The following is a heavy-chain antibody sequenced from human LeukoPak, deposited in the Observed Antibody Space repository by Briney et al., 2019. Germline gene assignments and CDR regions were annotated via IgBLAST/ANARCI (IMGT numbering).Heavy chain of an antibody. V-gene: IGHV4-38-2*02. CDR3: ARGYSSSWYFNWFDP. J-gene: IGHJ5*02. CDR1: GYAVSSGYF. Sequence: SETLSLTCSVSGYAVSSGYFWGWIRQPPGKGLEWIGTIYHSGSTYYNPSLKSRVTISVDTSKNQFSLKLSSVTAADTAVYYCARGYSSSWYFNWFDPWGQGTLVTVSS. CDR2: IYHSGST. D-gene: IGHD6-13*01.